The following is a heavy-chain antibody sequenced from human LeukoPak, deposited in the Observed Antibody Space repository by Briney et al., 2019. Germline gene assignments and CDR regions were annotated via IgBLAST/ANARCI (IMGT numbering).Heavy chain of an antibody. CDR3: VRDDFWSGYSVYFDY. D-gene: IGHD3-3*01. CDR2: ISSGSSYI. CDR1: GFTFSSYS. Sequence: GGSLRLSCAASGFTFSSYSMNWVRQAPGKGLEWVSSISSGSSYIYYADSVKGRFTISRDNAKNSLYLQMNCLRAEDTAVYYCVRDDFWSGYSVYFDYWGQGTLVTVSS. J-gene: IGHJ4*02. V-gene: IGHV3-21*01.